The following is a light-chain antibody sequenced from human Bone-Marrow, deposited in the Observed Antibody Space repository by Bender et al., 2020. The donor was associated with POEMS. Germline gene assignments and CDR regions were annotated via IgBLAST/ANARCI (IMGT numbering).Light chain of an antibody. Sequence: QSALTQPASVSGSPGQSITISCTGTSSDIGGYNYVSWYQQHQGKAPKLMILDVNNRPSGVSNRFSGSKSGNTASLTISGLQAEDEADYFCISYTSSSTRVFGGGTKLTVL. CDR2: DVN. CDR3: ISYTSSSTRV. V-gene: IGLV2-14*03. CDR1: SSDIGGYNY. J-gene: IGLJ3*02.